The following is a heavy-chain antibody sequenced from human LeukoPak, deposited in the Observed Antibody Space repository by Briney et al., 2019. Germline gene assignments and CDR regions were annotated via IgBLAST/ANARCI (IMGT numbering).Heavy chain of an antibody. Sequence: SETLSLTCTVSGGSISSYYWSWIRQPPGKGLEWIGYIYYSGSTNYNPSLKSRVTISVDTSKNQFSLKLSSVTAADTAVYYCARQKKSIAVAGSWFDPWGQGTLVTVSS. CDR3: ARQKKSIAVAGSWFDP. J-gene: IGHJ5*02. CDR2: IYYSGST. D-gene: IGHD6-19*01. V-gene: IGHV4-59*08. CDR1: GGSISSYY.